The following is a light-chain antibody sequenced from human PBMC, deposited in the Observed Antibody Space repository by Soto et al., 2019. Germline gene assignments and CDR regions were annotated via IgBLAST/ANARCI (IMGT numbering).Light chain of an antibody. CDR1: QSVSSSY. CDR2: GGS. CDR3: QQYGSSQYT. J-gene: IGKJ2*01. V-gene: IGKV3-20*01. Sequence: IVLTQSPGTLSLSPGERATLSCRASQSVSSSYLAWYQQKPGQSPRLVIYGGSTRAIGIPARFSGSGSGTDFTLTIRRMEPEDFAIYYCQQYGSSQYTFGQGTKVDIQ.